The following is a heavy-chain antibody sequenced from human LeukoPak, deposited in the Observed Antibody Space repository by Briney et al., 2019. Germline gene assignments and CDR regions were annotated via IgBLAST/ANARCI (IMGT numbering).Heavy chain of an antibody. J-gene: IGHJ4*02. CDR3: AKGVNHLAATVTTTDY. Sequence: GGSLRLSCAASGFTFSSYAMSWVRQAPGKGLEWVSAISGSGGSTYYADSVKGRFTISRDNSKNTLYLQMNSLRAEDTAVYYCAKGVNHLAATVTTTDYWGQGTLVTVSS. CDR1: GFTFSSYA. V-gene: IGHV3-23*01. CDR2: ISGSGGST. D-gene: IGHD4-17*01.